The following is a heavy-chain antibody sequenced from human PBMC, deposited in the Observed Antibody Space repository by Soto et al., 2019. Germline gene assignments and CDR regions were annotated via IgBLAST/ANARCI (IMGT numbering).Heavy chain of an antibody. CDR2: INHSGST. D-gene: IGHD4-17*01. Sequence: SETLSLTCAVYGGSFSGYYWSWIRQPPGKGLEWIGEINHSGSTNYNPSLKSRVTISVDKSKNQFSLKLSSVTAADTAVYYCARATDEYYYYYGMDVWGQGTTVTVSS. CDR3: ARATDEYYYYYGMDV. V-gene: IGHV4-34*01. CDR1: GGSFSGYY. J-gene: IGHJ6*02.